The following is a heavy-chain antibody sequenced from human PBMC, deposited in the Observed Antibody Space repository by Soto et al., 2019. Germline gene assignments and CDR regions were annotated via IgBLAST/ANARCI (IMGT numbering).Heavy chain of an antibody. Sequence: PGGSLRLSCAASGFTFSSYSMNWVRQAPGKGLEWVSSISIISSYIYYADSVKGRFTISRDKAKNSLYLQINSLGAEDISVYSCARARAIYFDYWGQGTLVTVSS. V-gene: IGHV3-21*01. J-gene: IGHJ4*02. CDR1: GFTFSSYS. CDR3: ARARAIYFDY. CDR2: ISIISSYI.